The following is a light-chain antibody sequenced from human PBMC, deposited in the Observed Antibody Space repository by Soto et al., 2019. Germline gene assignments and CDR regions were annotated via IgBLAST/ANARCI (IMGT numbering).Light chain of an antibody. J-gene: IGKJ2*01. Sequence: EIAMTQSPATLSVSPGERATLSCRASQSISTELAWYQQIPGQPPRLLIYSASTRATGVPARFTGSGSGSVFTLIISGLQSDDFAIYYCQQGNNWPLTFGQGTRLEI. CDR3: QQGNNWPLT. V-gene: IGKV3-15*01. CDR1: QSISTE. CDR2: SAS.